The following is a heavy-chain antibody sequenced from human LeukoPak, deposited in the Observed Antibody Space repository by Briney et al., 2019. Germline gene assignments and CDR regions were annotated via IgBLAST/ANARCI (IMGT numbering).Heavy chain of an antibody. CDR3: ARRPYTNNHYYYAMDA. J-gene: IGHJ6*02. CDR2: IYSGGST. D-gene: IGHD4-11*01. Sequence: GGSLRLSCAPSGFTISNNYMNWVRQTPGEGLEWVSIIYSGGSTYYAESVKGRFTISRDNSKNTLYLQMNSLRAEDMAVYYCARRPYTNNHYYYAMDAWGQGTTVTVSS. CDR1: GFTISNNY. V-gene: IGHV3-66*01.